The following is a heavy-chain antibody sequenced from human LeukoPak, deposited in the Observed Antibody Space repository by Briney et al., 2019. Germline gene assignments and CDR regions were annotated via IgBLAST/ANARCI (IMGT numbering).Heavy chain of an antibody. CDR1: GGTFSSYA. CDR2: IIPIFGTA. J-gene: IGHJ5*02. V-gene: IGHV1-69*01. Sequence: GASVKVSCKASGGTFSSYAISWVRQAPGKGLEWMGGIIPIFGTANYAQEFQGRVTITADESTSTAYMELSSLRSEGTAVYYCARTNCSSTSCYTPTLVDWFDPWGQGTLVTVSS. D-gene: IGHD2-2*02. CDR3: ARTNCSSTSCYTPTLVDWFDP.